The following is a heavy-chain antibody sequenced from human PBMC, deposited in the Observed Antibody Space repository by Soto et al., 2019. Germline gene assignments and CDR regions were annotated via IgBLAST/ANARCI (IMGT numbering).Heavy chain of an antibody. CDR1: GGSVSSAGHY. J-gene: IGHJ5*02. CDR2: IYNRGSP. Sequence: PSETLSLTCTVSGGSVSSAGHYWSWIRQPPGKGLEWIANIYNRGSPNYNPSLKSRVTISLDTSKNQFSLNLSSVTAADTAVYYCARGALKLFGELSDLNWFDLWGQGTLVTVSS. V-gene: IGHV4-61*08. CDR3: ARGALKLFGELSDLNWFDL. D-gene: IGHD3-10*02.